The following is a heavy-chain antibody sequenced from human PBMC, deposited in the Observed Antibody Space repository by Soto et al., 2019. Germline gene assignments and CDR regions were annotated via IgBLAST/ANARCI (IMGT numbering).Heavy chain of an antibody. D-gene: IGHD6-19*01. J-gene: IGHJ4*01. CDR1: GDSVTSTSAA. Sequence: SQTLSLTCVIPGDSVTSTSAAWSWIRQSQSRGLEWLGRTYYRSKWYSDYAVCVKSRITINPDTSQNQFSLQLNSVTIEDTAVYCRARGTHYRGWVWGHGTQVTFS. CDR3: ARGTHYRGWV. V-gene: IGHV6-1*01. CDR2: TYYRSKWYS.